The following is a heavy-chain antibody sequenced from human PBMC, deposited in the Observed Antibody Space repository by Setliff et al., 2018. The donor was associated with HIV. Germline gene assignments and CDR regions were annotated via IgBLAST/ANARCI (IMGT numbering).Heavy chain of an antibody. CDR1: GGSIIINDYY. CDR3: ARGGFKWSGSYADY. CDR2: IVYSGTT. V-gene: IGHV4-39*07. Sequence: PSETLSLTCTVSGGSIIINDYYWGWIRQSPGKGLEWIGSIVYSGTTYYNVSLESRVTISVDTAKNQFSLNLTSVTAADTAVYYCARGGFKWSGSYADYWGQGTLVTVSS. D-gene: IGHD1-26*01. J-gene: IGHJ4*02.